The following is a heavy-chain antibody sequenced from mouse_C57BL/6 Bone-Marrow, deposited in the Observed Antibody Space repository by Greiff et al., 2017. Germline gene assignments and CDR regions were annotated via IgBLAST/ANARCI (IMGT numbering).Heavy chain of an antibody. D-gene: IGHD1-1*01. V-gene: IGHV1-50*01. CDR3: ARVPVTTVVHFDY. Sequence: QVQLQQPGAELVKPGASVKLSCKASGYTFTSYWMQWVKQRPGQGLEWIGEIDPSDSYTNYNQKFKGTATLTVDTSSSTAYMQLSSLTSEDSAVYYCARVPVTTVVHFDYWGQGTTLTVSS. CDR1: GYTFTSYW. CDR2: IDPSDSYT. J-gene: IGHJ2*01.